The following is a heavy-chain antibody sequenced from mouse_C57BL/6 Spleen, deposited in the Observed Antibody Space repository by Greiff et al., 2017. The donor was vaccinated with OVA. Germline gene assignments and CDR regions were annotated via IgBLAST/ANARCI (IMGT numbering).Heavy chain of an antibody. CDR2: IYPGSGSI. CDR1: GYTFTEYT. D-gene: IGHD1-1*01. CDR3: ARHEEYLTYGGAMDY. Sequence: LQESGAELVKPGASVKLSCKASGYTFTEYTIHWVKQRSGQGLEWIGWIYPGSGSIKYNENFKDKATLTADKSSSTGYMDLSRLTSEDAAVDFCARHEEYLTYGGAMDYWGQGTSVTVSS. V-gene: IGHV1-62-2*01. J-gene: IGHJ4*01.